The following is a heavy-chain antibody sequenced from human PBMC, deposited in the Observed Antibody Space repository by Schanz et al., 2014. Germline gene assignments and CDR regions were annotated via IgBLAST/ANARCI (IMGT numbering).Heavy chain of an antibody. V-gene: IGHV4-59*11. Sequence: QVQLQESGPGLVKPSETLSLTCTVSGGSISSHYWSWIRQPPGKGLEWIGYIYYSGTTNYNPSLRSRVTISVDMSRIHFSLKLSSVTAADTAVYYCARVEMTSNWYFDLWGRGSLVTVSS. CDR3: ARVEMTSNWYFDL. CDR2: IYYSGTT. CDR1: GGSISSHY. J-gene: IGHJ2*01. D-gene: IGHD4-17*01.